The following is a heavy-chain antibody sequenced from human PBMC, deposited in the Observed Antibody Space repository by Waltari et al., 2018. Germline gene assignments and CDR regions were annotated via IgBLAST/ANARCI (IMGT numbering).Heavy chain of an antibody. Sequence: QVQLVQSGAEVKKPGASVKVSCKASGYTFTSYGISWVRQAPGQGLEWMGWITAYTGNRSMARKLQGRVTMTTDTSTSTAYMELRSLRSDDTAVYYCARDGYGRAARPGDAFDIWGQGTMVTVSS. D-gene: IGHD6-6*01. CDR2: ITAYTGNR. CDR3: ARDGYGRAARPGDAFDI. V-gene: IGHV1-18*01. CDR1: GYTFTSYG. J-gene: IGHJ3*02.